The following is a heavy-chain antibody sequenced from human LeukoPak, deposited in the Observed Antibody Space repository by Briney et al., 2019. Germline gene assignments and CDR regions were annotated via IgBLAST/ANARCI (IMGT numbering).Heavy chain of an antibody. J-gene: IGHJ6*02. CDR2: IYATTGRT. CDR1: GFTVSSNY. V-gene: IGHV3-53*04. D-gene: IGHD3-3*01. CDR3: ARERPYDFWSGYRYYYGMDV. Sequence: GGSLRLSCAASGFTVSSNYMSWVRQAPGKGLEWVSVIYATTGRTYYAESVKGRFTISRHNSKNTVYLQMSSLRTEDPAVYYCARERPYDFWSGYRYYYGMDVWGQGTTVTVSS.